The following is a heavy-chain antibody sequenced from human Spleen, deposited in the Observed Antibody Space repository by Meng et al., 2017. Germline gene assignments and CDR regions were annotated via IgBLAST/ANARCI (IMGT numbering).Heavy chain of an antibody. CDR3: ASGTPGRSYCDY. D-gene: IGHD2-15*01. V-gene: IGHV1-18*01. CDR2: IHPSGNA. Sequence: QVQLVQSGAEVKKPGASVKVSCKASGYTYTHYQMDWVRQAPGQGLEWMGWIHPSGNANYAQKFQGRVTMTTDTHTNTAFMELRSLTSDDTAVYYCASGTPGRSYCDYWGQGTLVTVSS. CDR1: GYTYTHYQ. J-gene: IGHJ4*02.